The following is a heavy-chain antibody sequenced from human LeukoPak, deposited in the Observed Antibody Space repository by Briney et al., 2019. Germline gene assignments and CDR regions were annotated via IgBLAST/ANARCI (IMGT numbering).Heavy chain of an antibody. Sequence: GGSLRLSCAASGFTFSSYWMSWVRQAPGKGLERVANINQDGSERYYVDSVKGRFTISRDYAKNSLYLQMSSLRAEDTAVYYCATDRGWRTSGNYLYYFEYWGQGTLVTFSS. CDR1: GFTFSSYW. V-gene: IGHV3-7*01. J-gene: IGHJ4*02. CDR3: ATDRGWRTSGNYLYYFEY. D-gene: IGHD3-3*01. CDR2: INQDGSER.